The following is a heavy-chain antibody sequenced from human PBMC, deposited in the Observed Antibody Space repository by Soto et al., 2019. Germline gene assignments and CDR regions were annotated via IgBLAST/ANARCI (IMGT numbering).Heavy chain of an antibody. Sequence: QIQLVQSGVEMKKPGSSVKVSCKASGGIFRSHVISWVRQAPGQGLEWMGGIIPIFDTPNYAREFQGRVTITADESTSTAYMQLSSLRSDDTAVYYCAIIITDYIEFWGLGTLVTVSS. CDR3: AIIITDYIEF. J-gene: IGHJ4*02. CDR1: GGIFRSHV. V-gene: IGHV1-69*01. CDR2: IIPIFDTP.